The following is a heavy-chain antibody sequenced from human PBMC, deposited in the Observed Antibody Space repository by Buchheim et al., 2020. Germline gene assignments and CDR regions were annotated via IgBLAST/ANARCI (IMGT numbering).Heavy chain of an antibody. CDR2: INHSGST. V-gene: IGHV4-34*01. Sequence: QVQLQQWGAGLLKPSETLSLTCAVYGGSFSGYYWSWIRQPPGKGLEWIGEINHSGSTNYNPSLKSRVTISVDTSKNQFSLKLSSVTAADTAVYYCARGNYDILTGYSISGGWGIDYWGQGTL. CDR3: ARGNYDILTGYSISGGWGIDY. J-gene: IGHJ4*02. D-gene: IGHD3-9*01. CDR1: GGSFSGYY.